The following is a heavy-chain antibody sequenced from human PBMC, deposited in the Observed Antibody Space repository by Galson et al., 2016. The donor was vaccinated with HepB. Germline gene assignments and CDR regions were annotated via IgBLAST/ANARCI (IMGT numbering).Heavy chain of an antibody. Sequence: ETLSLTCTVSRGSISSSAYYWGWVRQPPGKGLEWIGSVYRTGNTYQNPTLKSRVAISIDTSKNQFSLILTSLTAADTAVYYCARLGIFVGVAGPDGMDVWGKGTTVIVSS. CDR3: ARLGIFVGVAGPDGMDV. D-gene: IGHD6-19*01. J-gene: IGHJ6*04. CDR2: VYRTGNT. CDR1: RGSISSSAYY. V-gene: IGHV4-39*01.